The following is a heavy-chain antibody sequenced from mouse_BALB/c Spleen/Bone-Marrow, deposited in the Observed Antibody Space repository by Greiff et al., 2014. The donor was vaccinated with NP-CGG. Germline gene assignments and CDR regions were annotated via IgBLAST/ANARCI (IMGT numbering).Heavy chain of an antibody. J-gene: IGHJ4*01. D-gene: IGHD3-3*01. Sequence: EVKLMESGPELVKPGASVKISCKTSGYTFTEYSMHWVKQSHGKSLEWIGGINPNNGVTSYNQKFKDKATLTVDKSSNTAYMELRSLTSEDSAVYFCARWGWDSATGYWGQGTSVTVSS. CDR2: INPNNGVT. CDR3: ARWGWDSATGY. CDR1: GYTFTEYS. V-gene: IGHV1-18*01.